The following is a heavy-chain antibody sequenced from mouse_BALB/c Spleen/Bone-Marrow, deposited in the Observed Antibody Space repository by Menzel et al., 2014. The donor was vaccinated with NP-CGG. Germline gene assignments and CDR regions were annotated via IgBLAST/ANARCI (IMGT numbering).Heavy chain of an antibody. V-gene: IGHV1-82*01. D-gene: IGHD1-1*02. CDR1: GYVFSSSW. Sequence: VQLQQSGPELVKPGASVKISCRASGYVFSSSWMNWVKQRPGQGLERIGRIYPGDGNTNYNGKFKGKATLTADTSSSTAYMQNSSLTSVDSAVYYCARRRTFITSVVDYFDVWGAGTTVTVSS. J-gene: IGHJ1*01. CDR2: IYPGDGNT. CDR3: ARRRTFITSVVDYFDV.